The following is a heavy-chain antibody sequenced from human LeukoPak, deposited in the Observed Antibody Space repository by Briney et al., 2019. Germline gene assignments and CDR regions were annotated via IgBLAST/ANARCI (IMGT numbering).Heavy chain of an antibody. J-gene: IGHJ6*03. CDR2: VDHSGDT. V-gene: IGHV4-34*01. CDR3: ARRYCSGSVCYHYYYYMDV. CDR1: GGFFRNYY. D-gene: IGHD2-8*02. Sequence: SETLSLTCALYGGFFRNYYWSWIRQPPGKGLEWIGEVDHSGDTNYNPSLKSRVTMSVDMSKNQFSLKLISVTAADTAVYYCARRYCSGSVCYHYYYYMDVWGEGTTVTVSS.